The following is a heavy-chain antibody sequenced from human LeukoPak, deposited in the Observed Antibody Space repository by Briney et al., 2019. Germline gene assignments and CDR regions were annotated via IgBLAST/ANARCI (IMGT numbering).Heavy chain of an antibody. V-gene: IGHV1-69*13. CDR3: ASKIRYFDWFPFDY. D-gene: IGHD3-9*01. Sequence: SVKVSCKASGGTFSSYAISWVRQAPGQGFEWMGGIIPIFGTANYAQKFQGRVTITADESTSTAYMELSSLRSEDTAVYYCASKIRYFDWFPFDYWGQGTLVTVSS. CDR2: IIPIFGTA. J-gene: IGHJ4*02. CDR1: GGTFSSYA.